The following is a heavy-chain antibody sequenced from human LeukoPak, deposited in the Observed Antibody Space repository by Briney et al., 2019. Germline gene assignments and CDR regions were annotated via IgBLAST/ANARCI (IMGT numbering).Heavy chain of an antibody. J-gene: IGHJ5*02. CDR1: GGSFSVYY. CDR3: ARSGVPAAIQGFDP. Sequence: PSDTLSLTCAVYGGSFSVYYWSWIRQPPGKGLEWLGEINHSGSTDYNPSLKSRVTISVDTSKNQLSLKLSSVTAADTAVYYCARSGVPAAIQGFDPWGQGTLVTVSS. CDR2: INHSGST. V-gene: IGHV4-34*01. D-gene: IGHD2-2*02.